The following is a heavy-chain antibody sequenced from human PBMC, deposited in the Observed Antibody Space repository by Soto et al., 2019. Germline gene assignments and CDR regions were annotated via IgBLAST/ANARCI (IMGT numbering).Heavy chain of an antibody. V-gene: IGHV3-11*01. CDR1: GFNFSDYY. D-gene: IGHD3-16*01. CDR2: ILSLERHK. Sequence: GGSLRLSCSGSGFNFSDYYMNWIRQTPVRGLEWVSSILSLERHKYYAASVMGRFSISRDNAQKSLFLQMNNLRAEDTGIYFCATGLKDASNRPSFDSWGPGTPVTVSS. CDR3: ATGLKDASNRPSFDS. J-gene: IGHJ4*02.